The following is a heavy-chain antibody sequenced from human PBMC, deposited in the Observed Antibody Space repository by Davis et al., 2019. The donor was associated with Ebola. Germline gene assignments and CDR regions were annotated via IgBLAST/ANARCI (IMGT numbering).Heavy chain of an antibody. CDR2: FSAYSGNT. Sequence: ASVKVSCKASGYTFTNYGDSWVRHAPGHGLEWLGWFSAYSGNTNYAEKFQGRVTMTTDTSTSTAYMELRSLRSDYTAVYYCARDRSYCSGGSCYLGYNGMDVWGQGTTVTVSS. D-gene: IGHD2-15*01. V-gene: IGHV1-18*04. CDR3: ARDRSYCSGGSCYLGYNGMDV. J-gene: IGHJ6*02. CDR1: GYTFTNYG.